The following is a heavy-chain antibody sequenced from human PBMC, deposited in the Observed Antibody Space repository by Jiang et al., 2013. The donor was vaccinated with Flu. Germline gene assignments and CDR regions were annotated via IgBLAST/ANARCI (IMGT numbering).Heavy chain of an antibody. D-gene: IGHD6-19*01. CDR1: GFNINNNY. J-gene: IGHJ4*02. CDR2: VYSGGNT. V-gene: IGHV3-53*04. CDR3: ARGGSGGGGLQWLGFFDC. Sequence: QLLESGGGSVQPGGSLRLSCAASGFNINNNYMTWVRQAPGKGLEWVSVVYSGGNTFYADSVKGRFTISRHNSKNMLYLQMNSLRPEDTAVYYCARGGSGGGGLQWLGFFDCWGQGALVTVSS.